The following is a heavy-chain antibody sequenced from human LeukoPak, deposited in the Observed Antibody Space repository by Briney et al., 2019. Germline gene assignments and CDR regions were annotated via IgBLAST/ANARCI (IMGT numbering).Heavy chain of an antibody. V-gene: IGHV3-30*02. CDR1: GFTFSSYG. CDR3: ARLLYPRSWEPSSYGY. J-gene: IGHJ4*02. Sequence: PGGSLRLSCAASGFTFSSYGMHWVRQAPGKGLEWVAFIRYDGSKKYYADSVKGRFTISRDNSKNTLYLQMSSLRAEDTAVYYCARLLYPRSWEPSSYGYWGQGTLVTVSS. D-gene: IGHD6-13*01. CDR2: IRYDGSKK.